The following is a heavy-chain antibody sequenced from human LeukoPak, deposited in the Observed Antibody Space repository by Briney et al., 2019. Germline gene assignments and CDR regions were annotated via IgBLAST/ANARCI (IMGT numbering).Heavy chain of an antibody. Sequence: ASVKVSCKASGYTFIGYYMHWVRQAPGQGLEWMGIINPSGGSTSYAQKFQGRVTMTRDTSTSTVYMELSSLRSEDTAVYYCARGGFAKDSYDGYFQHWGQGTLVTVSS. CDR2: INPSGGST. CDR3: ARGGFAKDSYDGYFQH. D-gene: IGHD5-18*01. V-gene: IGHV1-46*01. J-gene: IGHJ1*01. CDR1: GYTFIGYY.